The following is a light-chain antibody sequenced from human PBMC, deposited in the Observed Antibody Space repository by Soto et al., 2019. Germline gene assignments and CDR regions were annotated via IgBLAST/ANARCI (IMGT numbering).Light chain of an antibody. CDR3: QQRSNWPPEYT. CDR2: DAS. V-gene: IGKV3-11*02. J-gene: IGKJ2*01. CDR1: QSVSSS. Sequence: EIVLTQSPATLSLSPGERATLSCRASQSVSSSLAWYQQKPGQAPRLLIYDASNRATGIPARFSGSGSGRDFTLIISSLEAEDFAVYYCQQRSNWPPEYTFGQGTKLEIK.